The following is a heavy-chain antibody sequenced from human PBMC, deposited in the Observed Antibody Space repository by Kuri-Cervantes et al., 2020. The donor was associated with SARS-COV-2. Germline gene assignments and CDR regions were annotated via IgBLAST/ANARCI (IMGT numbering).Heavy chain of an antibody. CDR3: ARLIAVAGTAAFDI. Sequence: SVKVSCKASGGTFSSYAISWVRQAPGQGLEWMGGIIPIFGTANYAQKLQGRVTMTTDTSTSTAYMELSSLRSEDTAVYYCARLIAVAGTAAFDIWGQGTMVTVSS. J-gene: IGHJ3*02. D-gene: IGHD6-19*01. V-gene: IGHV1-69*05. CDR2: IIPIFGTA. CDR1: GGTFSSYA.